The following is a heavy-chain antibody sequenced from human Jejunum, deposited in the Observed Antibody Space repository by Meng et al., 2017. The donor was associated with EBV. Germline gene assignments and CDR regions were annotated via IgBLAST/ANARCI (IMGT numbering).Heavy chain of an antibody. CDR2: INQVWNT. J-gene: IGHJ4*02. Sequence: PRHLKPSGTAALTCAIATDFISSSEWVTCYHHHPGEEMEWLGEINQVWNTYYNPSLKSRVTISIDTSKWQCTLRLNSMAAADTAVYYCARASSERLLDYWGQGTLVTVSS. D-gene: IGHD1-14*01. CDR3: ARASSERLLDY. CDR1: TDFISSSEW. V-gene: IGHV4-4*02.